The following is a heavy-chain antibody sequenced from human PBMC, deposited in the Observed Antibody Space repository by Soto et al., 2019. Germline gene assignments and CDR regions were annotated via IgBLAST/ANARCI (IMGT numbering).Heavy chain of an antibody. CDR2: INHSGST. CDR3: ARVAGLYYDILTGYYRRTYFDY. Sequence: SLTCAVYGGSFSGFYWSWIRQPPGKGLEWIGEINHSGSTNYNPSLKSRVTISVDTSKNQFYLKLSSVTAADTAVYYCARVAGLYYDILTGYYRRTYFDYWGQGTLVTVSS. D-gene: IGHD3-9*01. CDR1: GGSFSGFY. V-gene: IGHV4-34*01. J-gene: IGHJ4*02.